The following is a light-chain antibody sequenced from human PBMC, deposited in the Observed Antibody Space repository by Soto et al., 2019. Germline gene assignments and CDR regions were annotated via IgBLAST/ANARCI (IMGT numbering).Light chain of an antibody. CDR1: QYINTR. Sequence: ELLLTQSPASLSSFPGDRVTVSWRASQYINTRLAWYQHRPGQAPRLLIYQASIWAAGIPARFSASGSGTDFTLTISDVQPEDFALYYCHQRQSWPRTFGQGTKVDIK. CDR3: HQRQSWPRT. V-gene: IGKV3-11*01. CDR2: QAS. J-gene: IGKJ1*01.